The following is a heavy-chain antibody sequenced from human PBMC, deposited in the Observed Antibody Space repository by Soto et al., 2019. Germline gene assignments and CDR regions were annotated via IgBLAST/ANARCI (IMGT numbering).Heavy chain of an antibody. CDR2: MYYTGST. J-gene: IGHJ4*02. Sequence: SETLSLTCTVSGDSISSGDYYWSWIRQPPGKGLEWVGHMYYTGSTYYNPSLKSRLTMSVDTSKNQLSLKLTSVTAADTAVYYCARDPNHIAAAVGYFDYWGQGTLVTVSS. V-gene: IGHV4-30-4*01. CDR3: ARDPNHIAAAVGYFDY. CDR1: GDSISSGDYY. D-gene: IGHD6-13*01.